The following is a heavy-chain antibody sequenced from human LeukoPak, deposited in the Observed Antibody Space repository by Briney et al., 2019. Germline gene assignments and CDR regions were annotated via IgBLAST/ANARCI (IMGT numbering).Heavy chain of an antibody. CDR3: ARVRDSNPDY. V-gene: IGHV4-30-4*01. J-gene: IGHJ4*02. Sequence: TSETLSLTCIVSGGSISSGDYYWSWIRQPPGKGLEWIGYIYYSGSTYYNPSLKSRATISVDTSKNQFSLKLSSVTAADTAVYYCARVRDSNPDYWGQGTLVTVSS. D-gene: IGHD3-22*01. CDR2: IYYSGST. CDR1: GGSISSGDYY.